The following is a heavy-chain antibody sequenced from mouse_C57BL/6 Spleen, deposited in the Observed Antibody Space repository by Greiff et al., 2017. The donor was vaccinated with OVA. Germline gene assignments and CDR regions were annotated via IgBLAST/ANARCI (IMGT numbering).Heavy chain of an antibody. J-gene: IGHJ3*01. D-gene: IGHD2-1*01. CDR2: INPGSGGT. CDR3: ARKGDGNYGFAY. V-gene: IGHV1-54*01. Sequence: QVQLQQSGAELVRPGTSVKVSCKASGYAFTNYLIEWVKQRPGQGLEWIGVINPGSGGTNYNEKFKGKATLTADKSSSTAYMQLSSLTSEDSAVYFCARKGDGNYGFAYWGQGTLVTVSA. CDR1: GYAFTNYL.